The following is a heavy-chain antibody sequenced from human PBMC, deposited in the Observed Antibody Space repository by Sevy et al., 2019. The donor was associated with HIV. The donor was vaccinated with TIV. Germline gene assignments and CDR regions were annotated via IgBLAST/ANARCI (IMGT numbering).Heavy chain of an antibody. CDR2: INEDGSRL. J-gene: IGHJ4*02. CDR3: ARDRAYSALDY. Sequence: GGSLRLCCVASGFTFSGSWMTWVRQAPGKGLERIAFINEDGSRLGYVDSVRGRFTISRENTKNSLYLQMNSLRAEDTAVYFCARDRAYSALDYWGQGTLVTVSS. D-gene: IGHD5-18*01. V-gene: IGHV3-7*01. CDR1: GFTFSGSW.